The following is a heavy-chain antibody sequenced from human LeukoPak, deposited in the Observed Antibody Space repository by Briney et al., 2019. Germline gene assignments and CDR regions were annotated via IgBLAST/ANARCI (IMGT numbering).Heavy chain of an antibody. Sequence: GGSLRLSCAASGFTFSSYGMHWVCQAPGKGLEWVAVISYDGSNKYYADSVKGRLTISRDNSKNTLYLQMNSLRAEDTAVYYCAKDRLGELSSFCDYWGQGTLVTVSS. CDR2: ISYDGSNK. J-gene: IGHJ4*02. CDR3: AKDRLGELSSFCDY. CDR1: GFTFSSYG. D-gene: IGHD3-16*02. V-gene: IGHV3-30*18.